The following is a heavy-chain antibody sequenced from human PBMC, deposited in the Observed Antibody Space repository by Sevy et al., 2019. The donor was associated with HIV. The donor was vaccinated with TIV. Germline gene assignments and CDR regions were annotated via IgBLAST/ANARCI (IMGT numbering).Heavy chain of an antibody. J-gene: IGHJ4*02. V-gene: IGHV3-15*01. CDR3: TRGIWFGEFSAYYFDS. CDR2: IKSEIDGGTT. CDR1: GFTFNNAW. D-gene: IGHD3-10*01. Sequence: GGSLGLSCAGSGFTFNNAWMSWVRQAPGKGLEWVGRIKSEIDGGTTDYAAPVKGRFTISRDDSKNTLFLQMNSLKTEDTAVYYCTRGIWFGEFSAYYFDSWGQGTLVTVSS.